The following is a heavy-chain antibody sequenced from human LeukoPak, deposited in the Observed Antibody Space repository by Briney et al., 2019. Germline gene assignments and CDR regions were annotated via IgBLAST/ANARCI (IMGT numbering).Heavy chain of an antibody. CDR2: ISYDGSNK. D-gene: IGHD3-22*01. CDR1: GFTFSSYA. CDR3: ARGSGSSGYYYFDY. V-gene: IGHV3-30*04. Sequence: GRSLRLSCAASGFTFSSYAIHWVRQAPGRGLEWVAVISYDGSNKYYADSVEGRFTISRDNSKNTLYLQMNSLRAEDTAVYYCARGSGSSGYYYFDYWGQGTLVTVSS. J-gene: IGHJ4*02.